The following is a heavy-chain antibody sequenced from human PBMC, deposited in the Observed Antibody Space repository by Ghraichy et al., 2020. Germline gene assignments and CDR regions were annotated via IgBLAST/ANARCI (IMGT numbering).Heavy chain of an antibody. Sequence: GSLRLSCAASGFTFSSYWMSWVRQAPGKGLEWVANIKEDGSEKYYVDSVKGRFTISRDNAKNSLDLQMNSLRAEDTAVYHCARVGYGGNSLDYWGQGTLVTVSS. J-gene: IGHJ4*02. CDR2: IKEDGSEK. CDR3: ARVGYGGNSLDY. V-gene: IGHV3-7*03. D-gene: IGHD4-23*01. CDR1: GFTFSSYW.